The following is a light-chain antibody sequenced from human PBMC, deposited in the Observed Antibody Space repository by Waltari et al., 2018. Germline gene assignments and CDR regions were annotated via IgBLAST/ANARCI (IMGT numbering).Light chain of an antibody. CDR1: QAVKNS. CDR2: TAS. Sequence: DIQLTQSPSSLSASVGDRVTITCQASQAVKNSLNWYQQKPGKAPRLLIYTASTLESGVPSRFSGDGSGTHFTLIISSLQPEDIATYYCQQYDSLPLTFGGGTKVE. J-gene: IGKJ4*01. CDR3: QQYDSLPLT. V-gene: IGKV1-33*01.